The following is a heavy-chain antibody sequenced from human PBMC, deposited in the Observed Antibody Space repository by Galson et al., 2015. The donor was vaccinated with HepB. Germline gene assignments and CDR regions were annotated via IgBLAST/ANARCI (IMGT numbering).Heavy chain of an antibody. D-gene: IGHD5-24*01. V-gene: IGHV1-3*04. J-gene: IGHJ4*02. Sequence: SVKVSCKASGYTFSDHALQWVRQAPGRSLEWMGWINTGNGNIKYSQTFEGRITITRDTSASTAYMELTSLKSEDTALYYCVRGSTRWLQLDFFDFWGQGTLVTVS. CDR3: VRGSTRWLQLDFFDF. CDR1: GYTFSDHA. CDR2: INTGNGNI.